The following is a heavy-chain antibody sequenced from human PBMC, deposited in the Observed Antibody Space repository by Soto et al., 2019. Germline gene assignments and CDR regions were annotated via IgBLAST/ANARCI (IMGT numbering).Heavy chain of an antibody. CDR2: IVQDGTDR. J-gene: IGHJ6*02. Sequence: GGSLRLSCEAGSGFSISRYWMAWVRQAPGKGLEWVANIVQDGTDRYYLDSVTGRFTISRNNARNSMYLQMNSLRIEDTAVYYCARALADGMDVWGQGTTVTVSS. CDR1: GFSISRYW. D-gene: IGHD3-3*02. CDR3: ARALADGMDV. V-gene: IGHV3-7*03.